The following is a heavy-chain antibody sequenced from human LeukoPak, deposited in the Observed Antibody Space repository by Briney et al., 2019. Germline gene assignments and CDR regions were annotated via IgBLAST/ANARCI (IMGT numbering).Heavy chain of an antibody. CDR2: IYHSGST. CDR1: GGSISSGGYY. V-gene: IGHV4-30-2*01. CDR3: AREGSSTTPGAFDI. D-gene: IGHD2-2*01. J-gene: IGHJ3*02. Sequence: PSETLSLTCTVSGGSISSGGYYWSWIRQPPGKGLEWIGYIYHSGSTYYNPSLKSRVTISVDRSKNQFSLKLSSVTAADTAVYYCAREGSSTTPGAFDIWGQGTMVTVSS.